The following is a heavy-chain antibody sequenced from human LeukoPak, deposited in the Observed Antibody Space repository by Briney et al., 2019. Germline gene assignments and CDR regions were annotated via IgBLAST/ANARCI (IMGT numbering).Heavy chain of an antibody. V-gene: IGHV3-7*01. Sequence: PGGSLRLSCAASGFIFSDYWMSWVRQAPGKGLEWVANIKQDENEIFYVDSVKGRFTISRDNAKNSLYLEMGSLRAGDTAVYYCVRPLLFIRGLGDNWGQGTLVTVSS. CDR2: IKQDENEI. D-gene: IGHD3-10*01. CDR1: GFIFSDYW. J-gene: IGHJ4*02. CDR3: VRPLLFIRGLGDN.